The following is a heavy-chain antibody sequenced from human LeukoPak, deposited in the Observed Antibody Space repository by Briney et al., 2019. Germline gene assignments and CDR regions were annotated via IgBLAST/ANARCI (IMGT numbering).Heavy chain of an antibody. V-gene: IGHV1-69*01. CDR1: GGTFSSYA. CDR3: ARDQGRGNWFDP. Sequence: SVKVSCKASGGTFSSYAISWVRQAPGQGLEWMGGIIPIFGTANYAQKFQGRVTITADESTSAAYMELSSLRSEDTAVYYCARDQGRGNWFDPWGQGTLVTVSS. J-gene: IGHJ5*02. CDR2: IIPIFGTA. D-gene: IGHD3-10*01.